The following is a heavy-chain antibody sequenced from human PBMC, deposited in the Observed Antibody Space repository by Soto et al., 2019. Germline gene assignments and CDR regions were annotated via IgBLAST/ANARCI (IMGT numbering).Heavy chain of an antibody. CDR2: ISSSGSII. Sequence: EVQLVESGGGLVQPGGSLRLSCAASGFTFSSYEMNWVRQAPGKGLEWVSYISSSGSIIYYADSVKGRFTISRDNAKNSLYLQMNSLRAEDTAVYYCASGIGDFWSGYEGHYGMDVWGQGTTVTVSS. J-gene: IGHJ6*02. V-gene: IGHV3-48*03. CDR1: GFTFSSYE. D-gene: IGHD3-3*01. CDR3: ASGIGDFWSGYEGHYGMDV.